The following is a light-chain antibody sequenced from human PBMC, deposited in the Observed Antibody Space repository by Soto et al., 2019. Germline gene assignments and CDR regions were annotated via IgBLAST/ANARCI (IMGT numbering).Light chain of an antibody. CDR2: AAS. Sequence: DIQMTQSPSSVSASLGDRXXXTCRASQGIGVYLAWFQQKPGNVPKLLIYAASTLQSGVPSRFSGSGSGTDFTLTISSLQPEDVATYYCQKYNSAPLTFGGGTKVEIK. J-gene: IGKJ4*01. CDR1: QGIGVY. V-gene: IGKV1-27*01. CDR3: QKYNSAPLT.